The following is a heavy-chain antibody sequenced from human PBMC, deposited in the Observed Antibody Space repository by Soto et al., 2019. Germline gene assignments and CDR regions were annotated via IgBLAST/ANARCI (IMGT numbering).Heavy chain of an antibody. V-gene: IGHV1-8*01. D-gene: IGHD2-2*01. J-gene: IGHJ6*03. Sequence: ASVKVSCKASGYTFTSYDINWVRQATGQGLEWMGWMNPNSGNTGYAQKFQGRVTMTRNTSISTAYMELSSLRSEDTAVYYCARGPGAVPAASVRQNYYYYYYMDVWGKGTTVTVSS. CDR3: ARGPGAVPAASVRQNYYYYYYMDV. CDR1: GYTFTSYD. CDR2: MNPNSGNT.